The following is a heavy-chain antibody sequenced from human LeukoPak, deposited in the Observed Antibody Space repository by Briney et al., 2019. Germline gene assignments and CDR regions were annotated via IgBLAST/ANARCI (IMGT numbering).Heavy chain of an antibody. CDR1: GYTFTGYY. CDR2: INPNSGGT. V-gene: IGHV1-2*02. Sequence: GASVKVSCKASGYTFTGYYMHWVRQAPGQGLEWMGWINPNSGGTNYAQKFQGRVTMTRDTSISTAYMELSRLRSDDTAVYYCARGENYYDSSGYSGEDYFDYWGQGTLVTVSS. CDR3: ARGENYYDSSGYSGEDYFDY. J-gene: IGHJ4*02. D-gene: IGHD3-22*01.